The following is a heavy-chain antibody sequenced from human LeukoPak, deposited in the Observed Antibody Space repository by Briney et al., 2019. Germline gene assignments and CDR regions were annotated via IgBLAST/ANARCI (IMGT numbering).Heavy chain of an antibody. D-gene: IGHD3-3*01. CDR3: ANTDFWSGYPSLFDY. CDR1: GFTFSSYA. CDR2: ISGSGGST. V-gene: IGHV3-23*01. Sequence: PGGSLRLSCAASGFTFSSYAMSWVRQAPGKGLEWVSAISGSGGSTYYADSVKGRFTISRDNSKNTLYLQMNSLRAEDTAVYYCANTDFWSGYPSLFDYWGQGTLSPSPQ. J-gene: IGHJ4*02.